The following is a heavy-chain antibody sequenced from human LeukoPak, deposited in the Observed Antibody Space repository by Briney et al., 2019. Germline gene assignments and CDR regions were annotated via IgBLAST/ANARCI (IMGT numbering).Heavy chain of an antibody. D-gene: IGHD4/OR15-4a*01. V-gene: IGHV3-53*01. J-gene: IGHJ4*02. CDR3: ARRAGADAHPYDY. CDR1: GFTLCSYA. CDR2: IYSDNT. Sequence: PVGSLRFSSAASGFTLCSYAMPWVRQAPGKGVGWGSFIYSDNTHYADSVKGRFTIPIDNSKNTLYLQMNSLRADDTAVYYCARRAGADAHPYDYWGQGTLVTVSS.